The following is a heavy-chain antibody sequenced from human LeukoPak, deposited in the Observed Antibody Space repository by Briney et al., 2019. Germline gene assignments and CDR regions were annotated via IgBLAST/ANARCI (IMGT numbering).Heavy chain of an antibody. D-gene: IGHD6-19*01. J-gene: IGHJ4*02. CDR1: GFTFGDYA. CDR3: AKGSAGIAVAALDY. Sequence: GGSLRLSCAASGFTFGDYAMHWVRQAPGKGLEWVSGISWNSGSIGYADSVKGRFTISRDNAKNSLYLQMNSLRAEDTALYYCAKGSAGIAVAALDYWGQGTLVTVSS. CDR2: ISWNSGSI. V-gene: IGHV3-9*01.